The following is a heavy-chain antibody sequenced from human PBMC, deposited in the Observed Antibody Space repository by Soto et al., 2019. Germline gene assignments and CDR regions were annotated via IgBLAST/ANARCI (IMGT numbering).Heavy chain of an antibody. CDR2: ISSSSSTI. J-gene: IGHJ4*02. V-gene: IGHV3-48*01. Sequence: GGSLRLSCAASGFTFSSYSMNWVRQAPGKGLEWVSYISSSSSTIYYADSVKGRFTISRDNAKNSLYLQMNSLRAEDTAVYYCARDLSSRYSSSWYEYYFDYWGQGTLVTVSS. CDR1: GFTFSSYS. D-gene: IGHD6-13*01. CDR3: ARDLSSRYSSSWYEYYFDY.